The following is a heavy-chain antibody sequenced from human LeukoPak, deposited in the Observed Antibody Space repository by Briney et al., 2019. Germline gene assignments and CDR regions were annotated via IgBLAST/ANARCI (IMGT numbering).Heavy chain of an antibody. V-gene: IGHV3-23*01. CDR3: AKAFLSRVFDY. CDR1: GFTFSTYA. CDR2: ISGSGGNT. D-gene: IGHD2/OR15-2a*01. J-gene: IGHJ4*02. Sequence: PGGSLRLSCAASGFTFSTYAMSWVRQAPGKGLEWVSAISGSGGNTYYADSVKGRFTISRDNSKNTMYLQMHSLRAEDTAVYSCAKAFLSRVFDYWGQGTLVTVSS.